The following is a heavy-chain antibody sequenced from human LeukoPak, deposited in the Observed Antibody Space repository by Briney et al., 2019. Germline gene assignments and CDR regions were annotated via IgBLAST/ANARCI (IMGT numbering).Heavy chain of an antibody. J-gene: IGHJ5*02. CDR3: ARGDITMVRGVTWFDP. CDR1: GGSISSYY. Sequence: SETLSLTCTVSGGSISSYYWSWIRQPAGKGLEWIGRIYTSGSTNYNPSLKSRVTMSVDTSKNQFSLKLSSVTAADTAVYYCARGDITMVRGVTWFDPWGQGTLVTVSS. CDR2: IYTSGST. V-gene: IGHV4-4*07. D-gene: IGHD3-10*01.